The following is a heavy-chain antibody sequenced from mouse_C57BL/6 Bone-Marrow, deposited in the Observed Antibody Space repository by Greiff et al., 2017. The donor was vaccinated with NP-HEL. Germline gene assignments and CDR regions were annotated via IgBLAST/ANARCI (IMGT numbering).Heavy chain of an antibody. CDR3: ASLGRWYFDV. V-gene: IGHV1-50*01. D-gene: IGHD4-1*01. CDR2: IDPSDSYT. CDR1: GYTFTSYW. J-gene: IGHJ1*03. Sequence: QVQLQQPGAELVKPGASVKLSCKASGYTFTSYWMQWVNQRPGQGLEWIGEIDPSDSYTNYNQKFKGKATLTVDTSSSTAYMQLSSLTSEDSAVYYCASLGRWYFDVWGTGTTVTVSS.